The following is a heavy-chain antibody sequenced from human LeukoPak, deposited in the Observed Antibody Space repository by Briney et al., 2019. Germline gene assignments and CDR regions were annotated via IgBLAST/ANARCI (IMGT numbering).Heavy chain of an antibody. CDR3: ARYYYEGSGMDFDY. CDR2: IRSKAYGGTT. CDR1: GFTFGDYA. V-gene: IGHV3-49*04. J-gene: IGHJ4*02. Sequence: PGRSLRLSCTASGFTFGDYAMSWVRQAPGKGLEWVGFIRSKAYGGTTEYAASVKGRFTISRDDSKSIAYLQMNSLKTEDTAVYFCARYYYEGSGMDFDYWGQGTLVTVSS. D-gene: IGHD3-22*01.